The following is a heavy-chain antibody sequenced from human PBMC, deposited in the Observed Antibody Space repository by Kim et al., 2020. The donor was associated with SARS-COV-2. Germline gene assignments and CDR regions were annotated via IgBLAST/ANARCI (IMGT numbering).Heavy chain of an antibody. V-gene: IGHV3-30*03. J-gene: IGHJ4*02. CDR3: AREGHSSGRAGTFDY. CDR2: VSADESTK. Sequence: GGSLRLSCTASGFTFGSAHMHWVRQAPGKELEWVALVSADESTKNYVDSVKGRFTVSRDNSQNTLFLQIDSLRPEDTAVYYCAREGHSSGRAGTFDYWGQGTLVTVSS. D-gene: IGHD6-19*01. CDR1: GFTFGSAH.